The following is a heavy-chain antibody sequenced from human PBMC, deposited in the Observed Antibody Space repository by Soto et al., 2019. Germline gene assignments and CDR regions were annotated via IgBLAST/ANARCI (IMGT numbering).Heavy chain of an antibody. CDR2: ISGSGGST. CDR3: AKTLSGTTGTFDD. J-gene: IGHJ4*02. D-gene: IGHD1-7*01. CDR1: GFTVSSYA. V-gene: IGHV3-23*01. Sequence: GGSLRLSCAAAGFTVSSYAMSWVRQAPGKGLEWVSSISGSGGSTYYADSVKGRFTISRDNSKNTLYLQMNSLRAEHTAVYYCAKTLSGTTGTFDDWCQGILVSVTS.